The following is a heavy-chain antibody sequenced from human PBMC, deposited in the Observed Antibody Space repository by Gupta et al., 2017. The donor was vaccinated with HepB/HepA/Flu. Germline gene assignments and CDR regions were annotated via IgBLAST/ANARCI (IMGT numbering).Heavy chain of an antibody. V-gene: IGHV3-23*01. J-gene: IGHJ4*02. CDR3: AKVAVPGRGGTPFGPFDY. CDR2: ISGSGGST. CDR1: GLTFSCYA. D-gene: IGHD3-10*01. Sequence: EVLLLEPGGGLVQPGGSLSRCSAASGLTFSCYATSWVRQAPGKGLEGVSAISGSGGSTYYADSFNGRFTISRNNSKSTLYLQMNSLRAEDTDVYYGAKVAVPGRGGTPFGPFDYWGQGTLVTVSS.